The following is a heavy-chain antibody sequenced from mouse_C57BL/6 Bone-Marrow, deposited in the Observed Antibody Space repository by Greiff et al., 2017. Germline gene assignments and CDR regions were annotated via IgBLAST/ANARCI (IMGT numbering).Heavy chain of an antibody. Sequence: QVQLQQPGAELVKPGASVKMSCKASGYTFTSYWITWVKQRPGQGLEWIGDIYPGSGSTNYNEKFKSKATLTVDTSSSTAYMQRSILTSEDSAVYYCARGIYYGNYYAMDYWGQGTSVTVSS. CDR2: IYPGSGST. V-gene: IGHV1-55*01. D-gene: IGHD2-1*01. J-gene: IGHJ4*01. CDR3: ARGIYYGNYYAMDY. CDR1: GYTFTSYW.